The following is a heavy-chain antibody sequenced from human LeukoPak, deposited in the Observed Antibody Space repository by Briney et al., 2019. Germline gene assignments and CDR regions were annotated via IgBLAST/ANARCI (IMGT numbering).Heavy chain of an antibody. CDR3: ARGISGTYLTYHYYYGVDV. J-gene: IGHJ6*02. CDR1: GFTFSSYG. D-gene: IGHD1-26*01. CDR2: IWYDGTNK. Sequence: GGSLRLSCAASGFTFSSYGMHWVRQAPGKGLEWVAVIWYDGTNKYYADSVKGRFTISRDNSKNTLYLQMNSLRAEDTAVYYCARGISGTYLTYHYYYGVDVWGQGTTATVSS. V-gene: IGHV3-33*01.